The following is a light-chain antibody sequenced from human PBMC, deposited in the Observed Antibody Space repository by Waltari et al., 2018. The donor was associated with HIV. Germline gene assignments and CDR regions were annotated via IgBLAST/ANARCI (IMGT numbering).Light chain of an antibody. J-gene: IGKJ2*01. CDR3: QQYKNLPRT. Sequence: EIVMQQSTATLSASPGERATLSCRASQSISSNLAWYQQKPGQAPRLLIYGAITRATGIPARFSGSGSGTKFTLTISSLQSEDFAVYYCQQYKNLPRTFGQGTRLEIK. CDR2: GAI. V-gene: IGKV3-15*01. CDR1: QSISSN.